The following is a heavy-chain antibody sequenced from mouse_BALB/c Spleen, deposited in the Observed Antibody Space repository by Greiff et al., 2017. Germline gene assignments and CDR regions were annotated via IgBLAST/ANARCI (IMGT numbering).Heavy chain of an antibody. CDR3: ARQRTGTSFDY. CDR2: ISSGGSYT. CDR1: GFTFSSYG. V-gene: IGHV5-6*01. D-gene: IGHD4-1*01. J-gene: IGHJ2*01. Sequence: EVQVVESGGDLVKPGGSLKLSCAASGFTFSSYGMSWVRQTPDKRLEWVATISSGGSYTYYPDSVKGRFTISRDNAKNTLYLQMSSLKSEDTAMYYCARQRTGTSFDYWGQGTTLTVSS.